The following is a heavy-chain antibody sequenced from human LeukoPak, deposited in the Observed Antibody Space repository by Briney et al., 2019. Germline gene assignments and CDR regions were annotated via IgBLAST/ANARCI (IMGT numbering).Heavy chain of an antibody. D-gene: IGHD5-18*01. CDR2: LFDSVNT. CDR1: GGSISSHY. CDR3: ATIKRGSIFGYFDF. V-gene: IGHV4-59*11. Sequence: SETLSLTCTVSGGSISSHYWSWIRQPPGKGLEWTAYLFDSVNTKDNPSLQSRLTLSADTSKNQFSLRLSSVTAADTAVYYCATIKRGSIFGYFDFWGQGIKVTASS. J-gene: IGHJ4*02.